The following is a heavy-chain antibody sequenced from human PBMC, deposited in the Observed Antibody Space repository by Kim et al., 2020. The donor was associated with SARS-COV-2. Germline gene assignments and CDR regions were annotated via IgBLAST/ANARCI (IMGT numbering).Heavy chain of an antibody. J-gene: IGHJ6*02. CDR3: ARGGPELGYCSGGSCYIRYYYYGMDV. Sequence: GGSLRLSCAASGFTFSSYWMHWVRQAPGKGLVWVSRINSDGSSTSYADSVKGRFTISRDNAKNTLYLQMNSLRAEDTAVYYCARGGPELGYCSGGSCYIRYYYYGMDVWGQGTTVTVSS. V-gene: IGHV3-74*01. CDR1: GFTFSSYW. D-gene: IGHD2-15*01. CDR2: INSDGSST.